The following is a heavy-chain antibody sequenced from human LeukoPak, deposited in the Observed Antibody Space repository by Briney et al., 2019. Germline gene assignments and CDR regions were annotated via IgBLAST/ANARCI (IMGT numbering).Heavy chain of an antibody. CDR2: IYYSGST. D-gene: IGHD1-26*01. V-gene: IGHV4-59*12. CDR3: AREAGATTAIDY. Sequence: SDTLSLTCTVSGGSISSYYWSWIRQPPGNWLESLGYIYYSGSTNYNPSLKSRVSISVDTSKNQFSLKLSSVTAADTAVYYCAREAGATTAIDYWGQGTLVTVSS. CDR1: GGSISSYY. J-gene: IGHJ4*02.